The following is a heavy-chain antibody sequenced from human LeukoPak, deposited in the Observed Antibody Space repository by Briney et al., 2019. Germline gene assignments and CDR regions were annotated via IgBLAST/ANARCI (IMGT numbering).Heavy chain of an antibody. D-gene: IGHD3-10*01. CDR1: GGSISSYY. Sequence: SETLSLTCTVSGGSISSYYWSWIRQPPGKGLEWIGSIYHSGSTNYNPSLKSRVTISVDTSKNQFSLKLSSVTAADTAVYYCARRTRIDGGFGDESVFDPWGQGTLVTVSS. CDR2: IYHSGST. J-gene: IGHJ5*02. CDR3: ARRTRIDGGFGDESVFDP. V-gene: IGHV4-59*12.